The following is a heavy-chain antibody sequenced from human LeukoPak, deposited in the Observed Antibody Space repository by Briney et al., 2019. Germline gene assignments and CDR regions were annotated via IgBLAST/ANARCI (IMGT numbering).Heavy chain of an antibody. V-gene: IGHV1-3*03. CDR1: GYTFTSYA. Sequence: AASVKVSCKASGYTFTSYAMHWVRQAPGQRLEWMGWINAGNGNTKYSQEFQGRVTITRDTSASTAYMELSSLRSENMAVYYCARGGRGVQLWSIDYWGQGTLVTVSS. J-gene: IGHJ4*02. D-gene: IGHD5-18*01. CDR3: ARGGRGVQLWSIDY. CDR2: INAGNGNT.